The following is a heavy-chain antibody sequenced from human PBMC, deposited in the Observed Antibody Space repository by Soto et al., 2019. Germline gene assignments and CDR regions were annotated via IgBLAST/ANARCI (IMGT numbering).Heavy chain of an antibody. CDR3: YTVDGYCSGGSCAPNWFDP. D-gene: IGHD2-15*01. CDR2: IRSKANSYAT. J-gene: IGHJ5*02. V-gene: IGHV3-73*01. CDR1: GFTFSGSA. Sequence: EVQLVESGGGLVQPGGSLKLSCAASGFTFSGSAMHWVRQASGKGLEWVGRIRSKANSYATAYAATVKGRFTISIDDSKNTAYLQMNSLKTEDTAVYYCYTVDGYCSGGSCAPNWFDPWGQGTLVTVSS.